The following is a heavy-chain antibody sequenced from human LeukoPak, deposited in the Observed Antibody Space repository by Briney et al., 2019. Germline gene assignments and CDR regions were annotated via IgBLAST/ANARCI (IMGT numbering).Heavy chain of an antibody. CDR2: INSDGSST. D-gene: IGHD6-19*01. CDR1: GFTFSSYW. CDR3: AGVSSGWYFGWFDP. J-gene: IGHJ5*02. V-gene: IGHV3-74*01. Sequence: GGSLRLSCAASGFTFSSYWMHWVRQAPGKGLVWVSRINSDGSSTSYADSVKGRFTISRDNAKNTLYLQMNSLRAEDTAVYYCAGVSSGWYFGWFDPWGQGTLVTVSS.